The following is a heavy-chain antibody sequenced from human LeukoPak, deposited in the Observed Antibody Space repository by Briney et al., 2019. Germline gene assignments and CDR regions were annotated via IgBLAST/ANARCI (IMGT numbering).Heavy chain of an antibody. CDR3: ATGPAYYYDSSGYFVDY. CDR1: GFTFSSYA. D-gene: IGHD3-22*01. Sequence: GGSPRLSCAASGFTFSSYAMSWVRQAPGKGLEWVSAISGSGGSTYYADSVKGRFTISRDNSKNTLYLQMNSLRAEDTAVYYCATGPAYYYDSSGYFVDYWGQGTLVTVSS. CDR2: ISGSGGST. V-gene: IGHV3-23*01. J-gene: IGHJ4*02.